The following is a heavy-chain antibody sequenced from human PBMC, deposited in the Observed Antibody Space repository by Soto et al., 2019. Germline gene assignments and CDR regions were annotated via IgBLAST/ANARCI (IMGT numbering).Heavy chain of an antibody. J-gene: IGHJ2*01. V-gene: IGHV3-66*01. Sequence: GGSLRLSCAASGFTVSSNYMSWVRQAPGKGLEWVSVIYSGGSTYYADSVKGRFTISRDNSKNTLYLQMNSLRAEDTAVYYCARGAGGGYCSSTSCYDYWYFDLWGRGTLVTVSS. CDR2: IYSGGST. D-gene: IGHD2-2*01. CDR3: ARGAGGGYCSSTSCYDYWYFDL. CDR1: GFTVSSNY.